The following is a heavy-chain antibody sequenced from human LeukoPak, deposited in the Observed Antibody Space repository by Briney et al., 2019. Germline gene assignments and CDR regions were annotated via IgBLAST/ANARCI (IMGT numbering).Heavy chain of an antibody. CDR2: ISYDGSNK. CDR3: AKEGGYNSNYYGMDV. Sequence: GGSLRLSCAASGFTFSSYGMHWVRQAPGKGLEWVAVISYDGSNKYYADSVKGRFTISRDNSKNTLYLQMNSLRAEDTAVYYCAKEGGYNSNYYGMDVWGQGTTVTVSS. J-gene: IGHJ6*02. CDR1: GFTFSSYG. V-gene: IGHV3-30*18. D-gene: IGHD5-24*01.